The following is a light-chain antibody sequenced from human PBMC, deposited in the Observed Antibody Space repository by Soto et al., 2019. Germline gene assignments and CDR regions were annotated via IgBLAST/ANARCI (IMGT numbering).Light chain of an antibody. V-gene: IGKV1-39*01. J-gene: IGKJ4*01. CDR2: DAS. Sequence: DIQMTQSPSSLSASVGDRVTITCRASQNIINHLNWYQQRPGKAPKLLIYDASSLQSGVPSRFSGSGAGTEFTLTISRLQPRDFASYYCQQSYTTPLTFGGGTKVEIK. CDR1: QNIINH. CDR3: QQSYTTPLT.